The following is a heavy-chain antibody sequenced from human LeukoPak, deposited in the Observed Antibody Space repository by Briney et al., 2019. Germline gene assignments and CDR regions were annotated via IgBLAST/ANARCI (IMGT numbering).Heavy chain of an antibody. V-gene: IGHV3-7*01. D-gene: IGHD3-10*01. CDR1: GFTFSSYW. CDR2: IKHDGSEK. CDR3: TRDDPYFFDY. J-gene: IGHJ4*02. Sequence: GGSLRLSCAASGFTFSSYWMGWVRQAPGKGLEWVAKIKHDGSEKYYVDSVKGRFTISRDNTKNSLYLQMNTLRAEDTAVYYCTRDDPYFFDYWGQGTPVTVSS.